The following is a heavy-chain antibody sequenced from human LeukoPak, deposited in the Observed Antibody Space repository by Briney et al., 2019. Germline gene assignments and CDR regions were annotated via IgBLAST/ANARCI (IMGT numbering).Heavy chain of an antibody. J-gene: IGHJ4*02. V-gene: IGHV3-66*01. CDR2: IYSGGST. CDR1: GFTVSSNY. Sequence: GGSLRLSCAASGFTVSSNYMSWVRQAPGKGLEWVSVIYSGGSTYYADSVKGRFTISRDNSKNTLYLQMNSLRAEDTAVYYCARTLLAMGYYFDYWGQGTLVTVSS. CDR3: ARTLLAMGYYFDY. D-gene: IGHD2-8*01.